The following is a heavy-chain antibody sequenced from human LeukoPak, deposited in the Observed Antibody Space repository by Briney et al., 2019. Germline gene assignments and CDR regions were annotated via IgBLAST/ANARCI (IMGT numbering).Heavy chain of an antibody. CDR3: AKCVMEGDWFDP. CDR1: GFTFSSYA. CDR2: ISGSGGST. J-gene: IGHJ5*02. V-gene: IGHV3-23*01. Sequence: GGSLRLSCAASGFTFSSYAMSWVRQAPGKGLEWVSAISGSGGSTYYADSAKGRFTISRDNSKNTLYLQMNSLRAEDTAVYYCAKCVMEGDWFDPWGQGTLVTVSS. D-gene: IGHD2-8*01.